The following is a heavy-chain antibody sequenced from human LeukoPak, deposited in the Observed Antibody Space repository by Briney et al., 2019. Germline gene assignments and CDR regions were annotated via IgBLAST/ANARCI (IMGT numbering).Heavy chain of an antibody. D-gene: IGHD2-2*02. CDR1: GLTFDDYN. J-gene: IGHJ4*02. Sequence: GGSLRLSCAASGLTFDDYNMHLVRQRPGRGLEWVSFISSGGSSTYYADSGRGRFTISRDNSKNSLYLQMNSLSTEDTAFYYCEKDRLRYCTSASCYNQGYWGQGTLVTVSS. CDR3: EKDRLRYCTSASCYNQGY. CDR2: ISSGGSST. V-gene: IGHV3-43*01.